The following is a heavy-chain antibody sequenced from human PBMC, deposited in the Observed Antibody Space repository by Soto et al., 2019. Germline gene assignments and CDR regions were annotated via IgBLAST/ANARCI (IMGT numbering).Heavy chain of an antibody. V-gene: IGHV1-2*02. J-gene: IGHJ5*02. CDR3: ARQGSGSNWLDP. D-gene: IGHD3-10*01. Sequence: ASVKVSCKASGYIFTVYYMHWVRQAPGQGLEWMGWINPNSGGTNYAQKFQGRVTMTRDTSIRTAYMELSRLRSDDTAVYYSARQGSGSNWLDPWGQGTLVTVSS. CDR1: GYIFTVYY. CDR2: INPNSGGT.